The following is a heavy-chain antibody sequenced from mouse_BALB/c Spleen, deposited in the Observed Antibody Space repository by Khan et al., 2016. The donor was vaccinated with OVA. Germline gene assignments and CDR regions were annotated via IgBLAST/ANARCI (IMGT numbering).Heavy chain of an antibody. CDR2: ISYSDST. CDR3: ARGNYYGYYIDY. CDR1: GYSITSNYA. Sequence: VQLKESGPGLVKPSQSLSLTCTVTGYSITSNYAWNWIRQFPGNKLEWMGYISYSDSTSYNPSLKSRISITRDTSQNQFFLQLNSVTTEDTATYYGARGNYYGYYIDYWGQGTTLTVSS. D-gene: IGHD1-1*01. J-gene: IGHJ2*01. V-gene: IGHV3-2*02.